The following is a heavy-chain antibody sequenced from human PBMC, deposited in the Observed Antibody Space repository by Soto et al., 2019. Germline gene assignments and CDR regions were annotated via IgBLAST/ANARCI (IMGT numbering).Heavy chain of an antibody. Sequence: GGSLRLSCAASGFTFSSYAMHWVRQAPGKGLEWVAVISYDGSNKYYADSVKGRFTISRDNSKNTLYLQMNSLRAEDTAVYYCASGPAYYYDSSGYPDYWGQGTLVTVSS. J-gene: IGHJ4*02. CDR3: ASGPAYYYDSSGYPDY. CDR2: ISYDGSNK. CDR1: GFTFSSYA. V-gene: IGHV3-30-3*01. D-gene: IGHD3-22*01.